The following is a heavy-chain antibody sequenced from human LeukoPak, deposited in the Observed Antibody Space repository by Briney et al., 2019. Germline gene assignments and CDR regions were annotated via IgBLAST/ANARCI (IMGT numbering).Heavy chain of an antibody. CDR3: ARFYSGFDP. CDR2: INHSGST. J-gene: IGHJ5*02. Sequence: SEALSFTCAVHGGSFFGYYWSWIRQPQGKGLEWIGEINHSGSTNYNPSIKSRVTISVDTSKNQFSLKLSSVTAADTAVYYRARFYSGFDPWGQGTLVTVSS. CDR1: GGSFFGYY. D-gene: IGHD2-21*01. V-gene: IGHV4-34*01.